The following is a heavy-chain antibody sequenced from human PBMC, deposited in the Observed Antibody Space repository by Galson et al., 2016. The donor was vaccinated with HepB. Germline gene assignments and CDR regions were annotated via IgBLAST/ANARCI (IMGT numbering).Heavy chain of an antibody. J-gene: IGHJ5*02. Sequence: SVKVSCKASGYTFISYGISWVRQAPGQGLEWMGWISAYNGNTKYAQSLQGRATMTTDTSTNTAYMELRSLRFDDTAVYFCARADGYTHFSRFDPWGQGTLVTVSS. CDR1: GYTFISYG. CDR2: ISAYNGNT. D-gene: IGHD5-24*01. V-gene: IGHV1-18*01. CDR3: ARADGYTHFSRFDP.